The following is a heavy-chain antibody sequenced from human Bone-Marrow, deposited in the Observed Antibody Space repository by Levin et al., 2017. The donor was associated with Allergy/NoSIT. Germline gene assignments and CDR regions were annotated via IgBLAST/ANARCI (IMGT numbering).Heavy chain of an antibody. CDR3: ARETDSSGYYFAFDY. CDR1: GFTFSAYA. V-gene: IGHV3-21*01. D-gene: IGHD3-22*01. CDR2: IYSRGSDT. Sequence: GGSLRLSCAASGFTFSAYAMTWVRQAPGKGLEWVSSIYSRGSDTSYADSVKGRFTVSRDDATNSLFLEMNSLRVEDTATYYCARETDSSGYYFAFDYWGQGVLVTVSS. J-gene: IGHJ4*02.